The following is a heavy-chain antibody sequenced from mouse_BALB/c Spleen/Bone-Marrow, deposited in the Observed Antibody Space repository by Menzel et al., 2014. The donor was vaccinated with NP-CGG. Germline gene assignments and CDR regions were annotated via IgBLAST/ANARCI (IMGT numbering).Heavy chain of an antibody. D-gene: IGHD2-1*01. J-gene: IGHJ4*01. CDR3: AGKGYGNYHYYAMDY. V-gene: IGHV1-7*01. CDR2: INPSTGYT. Sequence: VQLQQSGAELAKPGASVKMSCKASGYTFTSYWMYWIKQRPGQGLEWIGYINPSTGYTEYNQKFKDKATLTADKSSNTAYMQLSSLTSEDSAVYYCAGKGYGNYHYYAMDYWGQGTSVTVSS. CDR1: GYTFTSYW.